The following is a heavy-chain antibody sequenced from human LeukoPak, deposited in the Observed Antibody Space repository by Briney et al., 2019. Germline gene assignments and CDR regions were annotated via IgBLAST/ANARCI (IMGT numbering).Heavy chain of an antibody. Sequence: GGSLRLSCAASGSTFSNYWMSWVRQAPGKGLEWVANIKQDGSEKYYVDSVKGRFTISRDNAKNSLYLQMNSLRAEDTAVCYCARQIGWRDAFDIWGQGTMVTVSS. D-gene: IGHD6-19*01. V-gene: IGHV3-7*01. CDR1: GSTFSNYW. CDR3: ARQIGWRDAFDI. CDR2: IKQDGSEK. J-gene: IGHJ3*02.